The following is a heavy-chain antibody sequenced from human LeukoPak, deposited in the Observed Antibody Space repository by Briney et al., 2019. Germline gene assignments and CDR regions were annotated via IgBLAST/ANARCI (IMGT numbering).Heavy chain of an antibody. D-gene: IGHD3-10*01. CDR3: ARGSNYYDSGKGWFDP. CDR2: IYYSGST. CDR1: GGSISSYY. Sequence: PSETLSLTCTVSGGSISSYYWSWIRQPPGKGLEWIGNIYYSGSTNYNPSLKSRVTISVDTSKNQFSLKLSSVTAADTAVYYCARGSNYYDSGKGWFDPWGQGTLVTVSS. V-gene: IGHV4-59*12. J-gene: IGHJ5*02.